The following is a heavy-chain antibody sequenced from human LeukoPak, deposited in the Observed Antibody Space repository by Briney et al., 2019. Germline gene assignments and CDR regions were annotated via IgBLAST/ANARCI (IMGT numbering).Heavy chain of an antibody. CDR1: GGSISSHY. V-gene: IGHV4-59*11. J-gene: IGHJ5*02. CDR2: IYYSGST. CDR3: ARYRGNSNSGFDP. D-gene: IGHD4-23*01. Sequence: SETLSLTCTVSGGSISSHYWSWIRQPPGKGLEWIGYIYYSGSTSYNPSLKSRVTISVDTSKNQFSLKLTSVTAADTAVYYCARYRGNSNSGFDPWGQGTLVTVSS.